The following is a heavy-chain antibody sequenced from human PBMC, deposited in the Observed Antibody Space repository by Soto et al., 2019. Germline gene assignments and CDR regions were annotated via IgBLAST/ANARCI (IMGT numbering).Heavy chain of an antibody. Sequence: SETLSLTCTVSGASISSTTYYWGWIRQPPGKGLEWIGSVYYRGNTYDNPSLKSRVTISVDTSMNQFALILSSVTAADTAVYYCAIITKSPNSGYFDYWGQGALVTVSS. CDR1: GASISSTTYY. CDR2: VYYRGNT. J-gene: IGHJ4*02. D-gene: IGHD3-10*01. CDR3: AIITKSPNSGYFDY. V-gene: IGHV4-39*06.